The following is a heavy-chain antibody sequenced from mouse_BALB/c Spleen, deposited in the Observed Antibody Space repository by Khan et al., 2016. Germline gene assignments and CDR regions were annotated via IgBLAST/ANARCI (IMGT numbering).Heavy chain of an antibody. J-gene: IGHJ3*01. V-gene: IGHV3-2*02. Sequence: EVQLQESGPGLVKPSQSLSLTCTVTGYSITSDYAWNWIRQFPGNKLVWLGYISYSGDTHYNPSLTSRISITRDTSKNQLFLQLNSVTAEDTATYYCAGEDYSWFAYWGQGTLVTVSA. CDR3: AGEDYSWFAY. CDR2: ISYSGDT. CDR1: GYSITSDYA. D-gene: IGHD1-1*02.